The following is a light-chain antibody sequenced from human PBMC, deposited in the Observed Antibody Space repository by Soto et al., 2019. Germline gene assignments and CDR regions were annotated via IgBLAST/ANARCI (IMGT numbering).Light chain of an antibody. Sequence: QSVLTQPPSVSGSPGQSVTISGTGTSGEVGKYDRVSWYQQPPCTAPKLIIYEVTNRPSGVPARFSGSKSGNTASLTISGLQAEDEAEYYCSSYTSSSRYVFGTGTKVTVL. CDR3: SSYTSSSRYV. CDR2: EVT. V-gene: IGLV2-18*02. CDR1: SGEVGKYDR. J-gene: IGLJ1*01.